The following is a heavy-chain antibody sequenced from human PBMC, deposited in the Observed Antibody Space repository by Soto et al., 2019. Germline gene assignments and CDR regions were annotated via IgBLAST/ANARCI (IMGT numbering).Heavy chain of an antibody. V-gene: IGHV3-30*18. CDR2: MSSDGSKI. Sequence: QVQLVESGGGAVQPGVSLRLSCVASGFDFTYYAMHWVRQAPGKGLESVAVMSSDGSKIHHTDSVKGRFTISRDNSKNSLYLQMHSLRKEDTAVYFCAKDEGVGGTLGLFDYWCQGALVSVSS. CDR3: AKDEGVGGTLGLFDY. J-gene: IGHJ4*02. D-gene: IGHD1-26*01. CDR1: GFDFTYYA.